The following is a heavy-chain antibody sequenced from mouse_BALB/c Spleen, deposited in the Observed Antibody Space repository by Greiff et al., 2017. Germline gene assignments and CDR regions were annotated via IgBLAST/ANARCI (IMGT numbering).Heavy chain of an antibody. V-gene: IGHV3-2*02. D-gene: IGHD2-1*01. Sequence: DVQLQESGPGLVKPSQSLSLTCTVTGYSITSDYAWNWIRQFPGNKLEWMGYISYSGSTSYNPSLKSRISITRDTSKNQFFLQLNSVTTEDTATYYCARSDGNSFAYWGQGTLVTVSA. J-gene: IGHJ3*01. CDR3: ARSDGNSFAY. CDR1: GYSITSDYA. CDR2: ISYSGST.